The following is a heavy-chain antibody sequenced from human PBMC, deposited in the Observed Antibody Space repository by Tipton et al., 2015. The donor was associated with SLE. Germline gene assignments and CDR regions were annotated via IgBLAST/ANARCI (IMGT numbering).Heavy chain of an antibody. D-gene: IGHD3-22*01. V-gene: IGHV4-59*12. J-gene: IGHJ5*01. CDR2: IYYSGST. CDR1: GGSISSYY. CDR3: ARAGHYYSALTWFDS. Sequence: TLSLTCTVSGGSISSYYWSWIRQPPGKGLEWIGYIYYSGSTNYNPSLKSRVTISVDTSKNQFSLKLNSVTAADTAVYYCARAGHYYSALTWFDSWGQGTLVTVSS.